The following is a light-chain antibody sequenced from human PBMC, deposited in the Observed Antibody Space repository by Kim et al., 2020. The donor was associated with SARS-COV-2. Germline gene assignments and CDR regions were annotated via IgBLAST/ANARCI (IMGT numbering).Light chain of an antibody. CDR2: AAS. CDR3: KKYNNVPLT. J-gene: IGKJ4*01. V-gene: IGKV1-27*01. Sequence: DIQMTQSPSSLSASVGDTITITCRASEGTGDYVAWYQQKAGKLPNLLISAASTLREGVTSRFRGTRSGTHYTLTINSLQPEDVATYYCKKYNNVPLTFGGGTKVDIK. CDR1: EGTGDY.